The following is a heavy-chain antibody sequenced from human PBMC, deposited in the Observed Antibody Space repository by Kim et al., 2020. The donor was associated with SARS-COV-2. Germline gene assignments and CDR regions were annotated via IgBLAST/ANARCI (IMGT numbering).Heavy chain of an antibody. D-gene: IGHD5-18*01. CDR2: INPNSGGT. CDR3: ARDKRGYSYGERGMDV. Sequence: ASVKVSCKASGYTFTGYYMHWVRQAPGQGLEWMGWINPNSGGTNYAQKFQGWVTMTRDTSISTAYMELSRLRSDDTAVYYCARDKRGYSYGERGMDVWGQGTTVTVSS. J-gene: IGHJ6*02. V-gene: IGHV1-2*04. CDR1: GYTFTGYY.